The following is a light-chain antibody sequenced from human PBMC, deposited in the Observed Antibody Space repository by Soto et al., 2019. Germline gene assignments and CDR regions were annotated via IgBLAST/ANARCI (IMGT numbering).Light chain of an antibody. CDR3: LLFVCSPGL. CDR1: QSISSTH. J-gene: IGKJ1*01. Sequence: AIQSISSTHLVWYQQKPGQAPSLLIFGASSRATGIPDRFIGSGSGTEFSLSSIGMQAEEFAGYYCLLFVCSPGLFGQGTKVDI. CDR2: GAS. V-gene: IGKV3-20*01.